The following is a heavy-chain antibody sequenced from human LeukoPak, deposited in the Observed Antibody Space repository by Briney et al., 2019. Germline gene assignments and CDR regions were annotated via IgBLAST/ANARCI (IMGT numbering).Heavy chain of an antibody. D-gene: IGHD3-22*01. J-gene: IGHJ4*02. V-gene: IGHV4-31*03. CDR3: ARGTYYNDSSGKSYYFDY. Sequence: PSETLSLTCTVSGGSISSGGYYWSWIRQHPGQGLEWIGYIYYSGSTYYNPSLRSRVTISVDTSKNQFSLKLSSVTAADTAVYSCARGTYYNDSSGKSYYFDYWGQGTLVTVSS. CDR1: GGSISSGGYY. CDR2: IYYSGST.